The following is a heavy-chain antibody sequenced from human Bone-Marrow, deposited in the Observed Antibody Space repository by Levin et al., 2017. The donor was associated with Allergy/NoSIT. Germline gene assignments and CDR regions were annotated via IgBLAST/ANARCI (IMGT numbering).Heavy chain of an antibody. Sequence: GESLKISCKASGYTFTGYYMHWVRQAPGQGLEWMGWINPNSGGTNYAQKFQGRVTMTRDTSISTAYMELSRLRSDDTAVYYCARTSAGTYSDYWGQGTLVTVSS. CDR2: INPNSGGT. CDR1: GYTFTGYY. CDR3: ARTSAGTYSDY. D-gene: IGHD6-13*01. J-gene: IGHJ4*02. V-gene: IGHV1-2*02.